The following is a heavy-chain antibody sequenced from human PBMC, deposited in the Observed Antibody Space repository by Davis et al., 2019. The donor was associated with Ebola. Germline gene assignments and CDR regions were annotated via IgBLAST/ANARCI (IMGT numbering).Heavy chain of an antibody. J-gene: IGHJ5*02. Sequence: GESLKISCAASGFTFSSYWMHWVRQAPGKGLVWVSRINSDGSSTSYADSVKGRFTISRDNAKNTLYLQMNSLRAEDTAVHYCARVGWYGGNWFDPWGQGTLVTVSS. CDR3: ARVGWYGGNWFDP. CDR2: INSDGSST. D-gene: IGHD6-19*01. V-gene: IGHV3-74*01. CDR1: GFTFSSYW.